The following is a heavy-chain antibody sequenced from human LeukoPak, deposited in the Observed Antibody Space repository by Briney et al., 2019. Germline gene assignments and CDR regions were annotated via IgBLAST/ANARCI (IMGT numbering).Heavy chain of an antibody. CDR3: ASGQDY. V-gene: IGHV3-30-3*01. J-gene: IGHJ4*02. CDR2: ISYDGSNK. CDR1: GFTFSSYA. Sequence: PGRSLRLSCAASGFTFSSYAMHWVRQAPGKGLEWVAVISYDGSNKYYADSVKGRFTISRDNSKNSLYLQMDSLRAEDTAVYYCASGQDYWGQGTLVTVSS.